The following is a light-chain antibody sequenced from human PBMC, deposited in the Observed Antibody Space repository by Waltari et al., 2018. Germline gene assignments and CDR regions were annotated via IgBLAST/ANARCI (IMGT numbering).Light chain of an antibody. CDR2: WAS. J-gene: IGKJ4*02. CDR1: QTLLYTSNTKNY. CDR3: QQYYSTRLT. Sequence: DTVMTQAPDSLSVSLGERATINGKSSQTLLYTSNTKNYLAWYQQKPGQPPKLLIYWASTRASGVPERFNGSGSGTDFTLTISSLQAEDVATYFCQQYYSTRLTFGGGTKVEIK. V-gene: IGKV4-1*01.